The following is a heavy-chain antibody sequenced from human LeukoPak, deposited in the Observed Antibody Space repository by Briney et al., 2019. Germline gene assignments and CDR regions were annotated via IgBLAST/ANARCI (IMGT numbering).Heavy chain of an antibody. Sequence: SETLSLTCAVYGGPFRGFFWSWIRQAPGKGLEWIGEVSHSGSSNYNPSLKSRINISLDTSKSQFSLRLTSVTAEDTAVYYCARNRNYDFWSGYYTGYFDYWGQGTLVTVSS. CDR2: VSHSGSS. CDR1: GGPFRGFF. CDR3: ARNRNYDFWSGYYTGYFDY. V-gene: IGHV4-34*10. D-gene: IGHD3-3*01. J-gene: IGHJ4*02.